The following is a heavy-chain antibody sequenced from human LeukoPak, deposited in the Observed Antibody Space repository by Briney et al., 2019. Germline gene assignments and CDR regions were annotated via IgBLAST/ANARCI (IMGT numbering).Heavy chain of an antibody. CDR3: ARRLGAPQKYFDY. D-gene: IGHD4/OR15-4a*01. V-gene: IGHV4-34*01. J-gene: IGHJ4*02. CDR2: IYYSGTT. CDR1: GGSFSGYY. Sequence: PSETLSLTCAVYGGSFSGYYWSWIRQPPGKGLEWIGSIYYSGTTYYNPSLKSRVTISVDTSKNHFSLKLSSVTAADTAVYYCARRLGAPQKYFDYWGQGTLVTVSS.